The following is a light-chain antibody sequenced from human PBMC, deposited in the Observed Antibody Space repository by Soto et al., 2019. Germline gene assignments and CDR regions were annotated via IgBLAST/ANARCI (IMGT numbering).Light chain of an antibody. CDR3: QQYNNWPLT. J-gene: IGKJ4*01. Sequence: ETMMTQSPDTLSVSLGERATLSCRASQSLRSSLAWYQQKPGQAPRLLIYGPSTRATGIPARFSGSGSGTEFTLTISSLQSEDFAVYYCQQYNNWPLTFGGGTKVEIK. V-gene: IGKV3-15*01. CDR1: QSLRSS. CDR2: GPS.